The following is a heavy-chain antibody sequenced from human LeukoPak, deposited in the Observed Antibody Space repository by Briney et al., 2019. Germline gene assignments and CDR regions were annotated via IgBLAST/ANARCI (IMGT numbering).Heavy chain of an antibody. V-gene: IGHV1-69*01. CDR3: ASLFSGSYLPHTTYWFDP. Sequence: GASVKVSCKASGGTFSSYAISWVRQAPGQGLEWMGGIIPIFGTANYAQKFQGRATITADESTSTAYMELSSLRSEDTAVYYCASLFSGSYLPHTTYWFDPWGQGTLVTVSS. D-gene: IGHD1-26*01. CDR1: GGTFSSYA. J-gene: IGHJ5*02. CDR2: IIPIFGTA.